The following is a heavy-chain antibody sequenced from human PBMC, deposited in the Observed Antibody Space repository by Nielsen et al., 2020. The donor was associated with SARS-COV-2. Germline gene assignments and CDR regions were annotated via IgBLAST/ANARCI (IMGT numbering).Heavy chain of an antibody. CDR2: ISWNSGSI. CDR1: GFTFDDYA. Sequence: SLKISYAASGFTFDDYAMHWVRQAPGKGLEWVSGISWNSGSIGYADSVKGRFTISRDNAKNSLYLQMNSLRAEDTALYYCAKAPNPLAAAGYYYFDYWGQGTLVTVSS. V-gene: IGHV3-9*01. CDR3: AKAPNPLAAAGYYYFDY. D-gene: IGHD6-13*01. J-gene: IGHJ4*02.